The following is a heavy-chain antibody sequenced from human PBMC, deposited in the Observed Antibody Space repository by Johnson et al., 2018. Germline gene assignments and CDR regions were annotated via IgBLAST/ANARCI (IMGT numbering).Heavy chain of an antibody. J-gene: IGHJ3*02. CDR3: ARADYSYDSSGKLFLDAFDM. CDR1: GFTFDDYA. CDR2: ISWNSGSI. Sequence: VQLVQSGGGLVQXGRSLRLSCAASGFTFDDYAMHWVRQAPGKGLEWVSGISWNSGSIGYADSVKGRFTLSRANAKNSLYLQMNSLRAEDTAMYYCARADYSYDSSGKLFLDAFDMWGQGTMVTVSS. D-gene: IGHD3-22*01. V-gene: IGHV3-9*01.